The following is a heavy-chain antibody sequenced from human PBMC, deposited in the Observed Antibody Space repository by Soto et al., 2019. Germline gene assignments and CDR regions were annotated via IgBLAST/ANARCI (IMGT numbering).Heavy chain of an antibody. J-gene: IGHJ4*02. V-gene: IGHV4-30-2*01. CDR1: GGSISSGGYS. CDR3: ARTVDIVATSYFDY. Sequence: SETLSLTCAVSGGSISSGGYSWSWIRQPPGKGLEWIGYIYHSGSTYYNPSLKSRVTISVDRSKNQFSLKLSSVTAADTAVYYCARTVDIVATSYFDYWGQGTLVTVSS. D-gene: IGHD5-12*01. CDR2: IYHSGST.